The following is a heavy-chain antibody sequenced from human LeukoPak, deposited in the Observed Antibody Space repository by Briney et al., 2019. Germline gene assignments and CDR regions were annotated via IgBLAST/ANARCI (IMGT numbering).Heavy chain of an antibody. J-gene: IGHJ3*02. CDR1: GGSISSYY. CDR3: ARGGITGVFDI. Sequence: PSETLSLTCTVSGGSISSYYWSWLRQPPGKGLEWIGYIYYSGSTYYNPALKSRVTISVDTSKNQFSLKLSSVTAADTAVYYCARGGITGVFDIWGQGTMVTVSS. V-gene: IGHV4-59*12. D-gene: IGHD1-20*01. CDR2: IYYSGST.